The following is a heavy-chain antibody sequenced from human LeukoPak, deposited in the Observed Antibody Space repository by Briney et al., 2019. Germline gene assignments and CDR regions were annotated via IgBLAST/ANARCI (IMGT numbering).Heavy chain of an antibody. CDR1: GFSFNTAW. J-gene: IGHJ4*02. D-gene: IGHD6-19*01. CDR2: IKSKTDDGTA. Sequence: GGSLRLSCAASGFSFNTAWMNWVRQTPGKGLEWLGRIKSKTDDGTAEYAAHVKGRFIISREDSKNMLSLEMRSLRTEDTGVYYCTTRGIAVSGLGYWGRGTLVVVSS. CDR3: TTRGIAVSGLGY. V-gene: IGHV3-15*01.